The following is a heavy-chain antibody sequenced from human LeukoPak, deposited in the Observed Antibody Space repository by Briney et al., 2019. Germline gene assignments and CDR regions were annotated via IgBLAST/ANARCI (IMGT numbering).Heavy chain of an antibody. J-gene: IGHJ6*03. V-gene: IGHV4-4*07. CDR2: ISTSGST. Sequence: PSETLSLTCTVSGDSLSGFYWSWIRQPAGKGLQWIGRISTSGSTNYNPSLKSRVTMSVDRSTNEFSLTVRSVTAADTALYYCARGLPSYGDYVDYYFYMDVWGKGTTVTVSS. CDR3: ARGLPSYGDYVDYYFYMDV. CDR1: GDSLSGFY. D-gene: IGHD4-17*01.